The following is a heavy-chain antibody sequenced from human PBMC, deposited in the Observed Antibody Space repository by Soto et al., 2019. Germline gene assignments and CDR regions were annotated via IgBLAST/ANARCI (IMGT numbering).Heavy chain of an antibody. CDR2: VYYTRST. D-gene: IGHD6-19*01. CDR3: ARSVAVPGAHIDY. V-gene: IGHV4-59*01. CDR1: GGSIRGSY. Sequence: ETLSLTCSVSGGSIRGSYWSWIRQSPGKGLEWLGYVYYTRSTNYSPSLRSRVSISVDTSKNEFSLRLSSVTAADTAVYFCARSVAVPGAHIDYWGQGTQVTVPQ. J-gene: IGHJ4*02.